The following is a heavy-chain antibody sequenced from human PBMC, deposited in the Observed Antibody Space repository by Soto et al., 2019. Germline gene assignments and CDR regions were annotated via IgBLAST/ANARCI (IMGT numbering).Heavy chain of an antibody. Sequence: GASVKVSCKATGYTFTGYYMHWVRQGAGQGHERMGWINPNSGGTNYAQKFQGRVTMTRDTSISTAYMELSRLRSDDTAVYYCAREGVTMVRGVINYYYGMDVWGQGTTVTVSS. V-gene: IGHV1-2*02. CDR1: GYTFTGYY. D-gene: IGHD3-10*01. CDR2: INPNSGGT. CDR3: AREGVTMVRGVINYYYGMDV. J-gene: IGHJ6*02.